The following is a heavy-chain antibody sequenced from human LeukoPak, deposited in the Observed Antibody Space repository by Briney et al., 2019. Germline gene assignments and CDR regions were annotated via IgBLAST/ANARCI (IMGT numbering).Heavy chain of an antibody. CDR1: GNSISSGDNY. D-gene: IGHD3-10*01. V-gene: IGHV4-61*02. J-gene: IGHJ4*02. Sequence: SETLSLTCTVSGNSISSGDNYWSWIRQPAGTGLEWIGRIYTSGSTNYNPSLKSQVTMSVDTSKNQFSLILSSVTAADTAVYYCARTMLRGLYYFDQWGQGTLVTVSS. CDR3: ARTMLRGLYYFDQ. CDR2: IYTSGST.